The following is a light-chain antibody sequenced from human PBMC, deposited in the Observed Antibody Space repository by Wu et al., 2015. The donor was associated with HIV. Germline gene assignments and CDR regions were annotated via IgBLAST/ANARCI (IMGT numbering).Light chain of an antibody. Sequence: EIVLTQSPGTLSLSPGERATLSCRASQSVSSNYLAWYQLKPGQSPRPLIYDASSRATDIPDRFSGSGSGTDFTLTISRLEPEDFAVYYCQQYNNWLSSTFGPGTKVDIK. J-gene: IGKJ3*01. V-gene: IGKV3-20*01. CDR2: DAS. CDR3: QQYNNWLSST. CDR1: QSVSSNY.